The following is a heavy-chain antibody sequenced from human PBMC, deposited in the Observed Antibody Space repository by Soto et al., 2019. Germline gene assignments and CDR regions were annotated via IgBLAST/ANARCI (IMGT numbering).Heavy chain of an antibody. CDR2: ISSSSSTV. V-gene: IGHV3-48*01. CDR1: GFTFSSYS. J-gene: IGHJ3*02. Sequence: PGGSLRLSCAASGFTFSSYSMNWVRQAPGKGLEWVSYISSSSSTVYYADSVKARFAISRDNAKNSLYLQINSLRAEDTAVYYCAKYDYDKKGGAFDIWGQGTMVTVSS. D-gene: IGHD4-17*01. CDR3: AKYDYDKKGGAFDI.